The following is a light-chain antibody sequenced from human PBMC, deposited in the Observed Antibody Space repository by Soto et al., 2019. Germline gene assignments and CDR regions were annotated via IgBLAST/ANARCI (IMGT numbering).Light chain of an antibody. J-gene: IGKJ1*01. V-gene: IGKV3-15*01. CDR3: QQYYTWPRGT. CDR2: GAS. Sequence: IVMTQSPGTLAVSPGERATLSCRASQGIITNLAWYHQKPGQPPRLLIFGASTRATGVPARFRGSGSGTEFTLTISSLQSADLGVYYCQQYYTWPRGTFGQGTKVEI. CDR1: QGIITN.